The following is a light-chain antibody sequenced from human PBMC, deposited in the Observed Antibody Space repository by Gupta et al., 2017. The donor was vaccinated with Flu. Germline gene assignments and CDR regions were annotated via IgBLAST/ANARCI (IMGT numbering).Light chain of an antibody. CDR1: SSHIGNNA. J-gene: IGLJ3*02. Sequence: QSVLTQPPSVSEAPRQRVTLSCSGSSSHIGNNAVYWYQQLPGKAPKLLIYFDDLLPSGVSDRFSGSKSGTSASLAISGLQSEDEADYYCAAWDDSLNGRVFGGGTKLTVL. CDR3: AAWDDSLNGRV. CDR2: FDD. V-gene: IGLV1-36*01.